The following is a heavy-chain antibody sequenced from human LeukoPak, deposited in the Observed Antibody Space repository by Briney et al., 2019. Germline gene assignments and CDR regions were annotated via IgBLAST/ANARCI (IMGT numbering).Heavy chain of an antibody. D-gene: IGHD3-22*01. CDR3: ARGSHYDSSGFTLFDL. V-gene: IGHV3-66*01. J-gene: IGHJ2*01. CDR1: GFPFSSYA. Sequence: TGGSLRLSCEASGFPFSSYAMTWVRQAPGKGLEWVSVIYSGGSTYYADSVKGRFTISRDNSKNTVYLQMNSLRAEDTAVYYCARGSHYDSSGFTLFDLWGRGTLVTVSS. CDR2: IYSGGST.